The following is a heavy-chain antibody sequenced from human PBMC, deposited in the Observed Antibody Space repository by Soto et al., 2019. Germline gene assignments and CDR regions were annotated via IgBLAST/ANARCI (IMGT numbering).Heavy chain of an antibody. CDR2: ISGSGGST. CDR1: GFTFSSYA. V-gene: IGHV3-23*01. Sequence: GGSLRLSCAASGFTFSSYAMSWVRQAPGKGLEWVSAISGSGGSTYYADSVKGRFTISRDNSKNTLYLQMNSLRAEDTAVYYCAKGAPIVVVPAAMGAFDICGQGTMVTVSS. J-gene: IGHJ3*02. CDR3: AKGAPIVVVPAAMGAFDI. D-gene: IGHD2-2*01.